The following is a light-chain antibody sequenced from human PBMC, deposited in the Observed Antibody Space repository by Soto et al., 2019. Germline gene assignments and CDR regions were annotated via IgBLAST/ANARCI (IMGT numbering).Light chain of an antibody. CDR2: DVS. CDR1: SSDVGGYTY. V-gene: IGLV2-14*01. Sequence: QSALTQPASVSGSPGQSITISCTGTSSDVGGYTYVSWYQQHPGKAPKLMIYDVSNRPSGVSNRFSGSKSGNTASLTISGIQAEDEADYYCSSYTSSSTVVFGGGTQLTVL. CDR3: SSYTSSSTVV. J-gene: IGLJ2*01.